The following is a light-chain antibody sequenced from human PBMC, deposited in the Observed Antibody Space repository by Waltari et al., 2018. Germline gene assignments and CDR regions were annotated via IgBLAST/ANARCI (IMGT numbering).Light chain of an antibody. CDR3: QAWDSSTFI. CDR1: TLENKH. J-gene: IGLJ2*01. Sequence: SYEVTQPLSVSVSAGQTASITCSGDTLENKHTCWYQQKAGQSPVLVIYLDDKRPSGIPDRFSGSNSGNTATLTISGTQAMDEADYYCQAWDSSTFIFGGGTKLTVL. V-gene: IGLV3-1*01. CDR2: LDD.